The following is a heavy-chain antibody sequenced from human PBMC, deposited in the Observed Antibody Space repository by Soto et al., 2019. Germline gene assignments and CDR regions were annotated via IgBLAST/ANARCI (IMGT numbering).Heavy chain of an antibody. CDR1: GYTFSNYD. Sequence: QVQLVQSGAELKKPGASVKVSCKASGYTFSNYDTNWVRQATGQGPEWIGCVNPNNGDTGYAQQFQGRVTATKDISTTTAYMELTSLRSEDTGIYYCAKVSRKGSAIDFDYWGKGTLISVSS. V-gene: IGHV1-8*01. CDR3: AKVSRKGSAIDFDY. CDR2: VNPNNGDT. D-gene: IGHD3-10*01. J-gene: IGHJ4*02.